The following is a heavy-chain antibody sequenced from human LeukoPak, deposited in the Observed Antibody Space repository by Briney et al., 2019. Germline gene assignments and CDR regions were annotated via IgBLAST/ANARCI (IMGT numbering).Heavy chain of an antibody. CDR1: GFSFSRFG. CDR3: AAINIAQLPIRVY. Sequence: GGSLRLSCAASGFSFSRFGVHWVRQAPGKGLEWVTAISYDPNRKYYADSVKGRFTITRDNSKNTLYLQMNSLRVEDTAVYYCAAINIAQLPIRVYWGQGTLVTVSS. D-gene: IGHD5-24*01. V-gene: IGHV3-30*03. J-gene: IGHJ4*02. CDR2: ISYDPNRK.